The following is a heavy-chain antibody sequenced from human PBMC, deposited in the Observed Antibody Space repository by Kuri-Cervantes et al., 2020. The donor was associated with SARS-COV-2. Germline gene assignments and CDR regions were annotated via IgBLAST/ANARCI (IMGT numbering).Heavy chain of an antibody. CDR2: ISAYNGNT. CDR1: GYTFTSYG. D-gene: IGHD6-13*01. CDR3: ASGIDFIAAAGTIMGSFDY. J-gene: IGHJ4*02. Sequence: ASVKVSCKASGYTFTSYGISWVRQAPGQGLEWMGWISAYNGNTNYAQKLQGRVTMTTDTPTSTAYMELRSLRSDDTAVYYCASGIDFIAAAGTIMGSFDYWGQGTLVTVSS. V-gene: IGHV1-18*04.